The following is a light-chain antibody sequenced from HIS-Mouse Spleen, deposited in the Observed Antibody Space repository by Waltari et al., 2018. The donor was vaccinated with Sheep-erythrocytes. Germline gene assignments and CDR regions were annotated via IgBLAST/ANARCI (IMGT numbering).Light chain of an antibody. CDR1: SSDVGSYNL. CDR2: EGS. CDR3: CSYAASSTPWL. Sequence: QSALTQPASVSGSPGQSITISCTGTSSDVGSYNLVSWYQQHPGKAPKLMIYEGSKRPSGVSNRFSGSKSGNTASLTISGLQAEDEADYYRCSYAASSTPWLFGGGTKLTVL. V-gene: IGLV2-23*01. J-gene: IGLJ3*02.